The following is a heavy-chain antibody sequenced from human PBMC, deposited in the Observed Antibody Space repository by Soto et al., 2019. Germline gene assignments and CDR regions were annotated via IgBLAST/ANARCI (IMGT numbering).Heavy chain of an antibody. V-gene: IGHV4-61*08. J-gene: IGHJ4*02. D-gene: IGHD3-9*01. CDR1: GGSISSGGYY. CDR3: ARANYDFLTGYYPDYFDY. Sequence: SETLSLTCTVSGGSISSGGYYWSWIRQHPGKGLEWIGYIYYSGSTNYNPSLKSRVTISVDTSKNQFSLKLSSVTAADTAVYYCARANYDFLTGYYPDYFDYWGQGTLVTVSS. CDR2: IYYSGST.